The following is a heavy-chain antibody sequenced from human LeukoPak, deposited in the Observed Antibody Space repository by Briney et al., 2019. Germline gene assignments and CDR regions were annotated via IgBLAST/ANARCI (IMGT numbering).Heavy chain of an antibody. J-gene: IGHJ4*02. CDR2: ISGSGGST. CDR1: RFTFSSHA. CDR3: AKGSTVTLIEPWDY. Sequence: GGSLRLSCAASRFTFSSHAMSWVRQAPGKGLEWVSAISGSGGSTYYADSVKGRFTISRDNSKNTLYLQMNSLRAEDTAVYYCAKGSTVTLIEPWDYWGQGTLVTVSS. V-gene: IGHV3-23*01. D-gene: IGHD4-17*01.